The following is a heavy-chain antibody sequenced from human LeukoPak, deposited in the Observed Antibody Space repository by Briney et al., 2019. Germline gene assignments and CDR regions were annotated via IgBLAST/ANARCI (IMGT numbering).Heavy chain of an antibody. D-gene: IGHD5-12*01. CDR1: GGSFSGYY. CDR2: INHSGST. V-gene: IGHV4-34*01. Sequence: SETLSLTCAVYGGSFSGYYWSWIRQPPGKGLEWIGEINHSGSTNYNPSLKSRVTISVDTSKNQFSLKLSTVTAADTAVYYCASLRWPRLGWFDPWGQGTLVTVSS. J-gene: IGHJ5*02. CDR3: ASLRWPRLGWFDP.